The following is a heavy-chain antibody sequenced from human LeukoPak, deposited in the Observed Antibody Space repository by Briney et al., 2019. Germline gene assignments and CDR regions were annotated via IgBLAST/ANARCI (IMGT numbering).Heavy chain of an antibody. CDR3: AKKRWWELLSY. V-gene: IGHV3-66*01. J-gene: IGHJ4*02. CDR1: GFTISSND. Sequence: GGSLRLSCTASGFTISSNDMNWVRQSPGKGLEWVSLIYISAITKYADSVQGRFTVSRDNSKNTLYLQMNSLRAEDTAVYYCAKKRWWELLSYWGQGTLVTVSS. D-gene: IGHD1-26*01. CDR2: IYISAIT.